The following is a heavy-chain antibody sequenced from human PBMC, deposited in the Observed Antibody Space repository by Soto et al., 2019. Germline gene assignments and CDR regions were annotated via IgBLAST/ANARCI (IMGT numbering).Heavy chain of an antibody. CDR2: ISTDSGNT. V-gene: IGHV1-18*04. CDR1: GYTFTRYG. J-gene: IGHJ6*02. D-gene: IGHD3-3*01. Sequence: QLQLVQSGAEVREPGASVKVSCKASGYTFTRYGISWVRQAPGQGLEWMGWISTDSGNTKYAQKLQGRLTMTTDTSTNTAYMELRSLRSDDTAVYYCARDRPDFWSGSQLYYYGMDVWGQGTTVTVSS. CDR3: ARDRPDFWSGSQLYYYGMDV.